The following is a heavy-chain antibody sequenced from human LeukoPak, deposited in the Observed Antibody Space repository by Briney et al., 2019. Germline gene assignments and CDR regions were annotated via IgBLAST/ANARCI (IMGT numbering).Heavy chain of an antibody. J-gene: IGHJ5*02. Sequence: EASVKVSCKASGYIFTTNVIHWVRQAPGQRLEWRGWINPGNGDTKYSPEFQGRVIFTRDTSATTAYMELSSLASDDMTIYYCARERKSGSSNWFDPWGQGTLVTVPS. CDR1: GYIFTTNV. V-gene: IGHV1-3*03. CDR3: ARERKSGSSNWFDP. CDR2: INPGNGDT. D-gene: IGHD3-10*01.